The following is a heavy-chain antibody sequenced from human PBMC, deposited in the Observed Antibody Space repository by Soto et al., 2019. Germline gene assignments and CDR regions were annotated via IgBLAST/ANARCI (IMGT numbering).Heavy chain of an antibody. D-gene: IGHD1-26*01. V-gene: IGHV4-4*07. Sequence: HXATRSLTCNVSGDSIGRFYWSWIRQSAEKGLEWIGRVYSTGGTAYNPALKGRVTISLDRSNNHVSLEMNSVTAADTAVYFCARDLSGTGLDIWGRGTRVTVSS. CDR1: GDSIGRFY. CDR2: VYSTGGT. CDR3: ARDLSGTGLDI. J-gene: IGHJ6*02.